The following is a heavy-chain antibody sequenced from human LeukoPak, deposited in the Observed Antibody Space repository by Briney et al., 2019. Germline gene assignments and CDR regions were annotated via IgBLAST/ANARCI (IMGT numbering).Heavy chain of an antibody. CDR2: IWYDGGNK. J-gene: IGHJ5*02. D-gene: IGHD3-9*01. CDR3: AKEVLGYFDLNWLDP. V-gene: IGHV3-33*06. CDR1: GFTFSSYG. Sequence: AGRSLRLSCAASGFTFSSYGMHWVRQAPGKGLEWVAVIWYDGGNKYYADSVKGRFSISRDNSKNTLYLQMNSLRAEDTAVYYCAKEVLGYFDLNWLDPWGQGTLVTVSS.